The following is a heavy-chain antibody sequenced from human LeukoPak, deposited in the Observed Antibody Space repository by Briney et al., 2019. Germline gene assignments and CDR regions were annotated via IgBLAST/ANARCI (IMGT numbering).Heavy chain of an antibody. CDR2: SSGSGGST. V-gene: IGHV3-23*01. J-gene: IGHJ6*03. CDR3: ATGGSGPRSGYNYMDV. CDR1: GFTFSSYA. Sequence: QAGGSLRLSCAASGFTFSSYAMSWVRQAPGKGLECVSASSGSGGSTYYADSVKGRFTISRDNSKNTLYLQMNSLRAEDTAVYHCATGGSGPRSGYNYMDVWGKGTTVTISS. D-gene: IGHD3-10*01.